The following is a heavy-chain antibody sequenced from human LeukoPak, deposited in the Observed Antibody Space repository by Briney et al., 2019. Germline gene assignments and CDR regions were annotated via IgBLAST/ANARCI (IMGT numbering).Heavy chain of an antibody. D-gene: IGHD1-26*01. CDR2: IKQDGSEK. CDR1: GLTFSSYW. V-gene: IGHV3-7*01. Sequence: GGSLRLSCAASGLTFSSYWMSWVRQAPGKGLEWVANIKQDGSEKYYVDSVKGRFTISRDNAKNSLYLQMNSLRAEDTAVYYCARGPKGATPDYWGQGTLVTVSS. J-gene: IGHJ4*02. CDR3: ARGPKGATPDY.